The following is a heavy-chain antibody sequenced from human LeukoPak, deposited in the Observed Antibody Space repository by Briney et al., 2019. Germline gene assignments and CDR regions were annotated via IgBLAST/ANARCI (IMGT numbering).Heavy chain of an antibody. J-gene: IGHJ4*02. D-gene: IGHD6-13*01. V-gene: IGHV3-53*04. CDR3: ARTKIAAAGTYYLDY. Sequence: GGSLRLSCAASGFTVSSNYMSWVRQAPGKGLEWVSVIYSGGSTYYADSVRGRFTISRHNSKNTLYLQMNSLRAEDTAVYYCARTKIAAAGTYYLDYWGQGTLVTVSS. CDR2: IYSGGST. CDR1: GFTVSSNY.